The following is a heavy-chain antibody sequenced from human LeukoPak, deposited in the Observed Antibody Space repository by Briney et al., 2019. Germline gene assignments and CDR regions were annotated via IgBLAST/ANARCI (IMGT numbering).Heavy chain of an antibody. D-gene: IGHD3-22*01. Sequence: GGTLRLSCAASGYGFGSHWMHWVRLGPGKGLVWVSRINNEGSSTSYADSVKGRFTISRDNAKNTLYLQMTSLRAEDTAMYYCARDQCFSGYCHVFDSWGRGTMVTVSS. V-gene: IGHV3-74*01. J-gene: IGHJ3*01. CDR2: INNEGSST. CDR3: ARDQCFSGYCHVFDS. CDR1: GYGFGSHW.